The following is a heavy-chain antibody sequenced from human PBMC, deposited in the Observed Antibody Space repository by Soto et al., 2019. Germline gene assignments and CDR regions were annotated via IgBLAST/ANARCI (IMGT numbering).Heavy chain of an antibody. CDR3: ARDRYSSSPNFDY. D-gene: IGHD6-13*01. V-gene: IGHV3-33*01. CDR2: IWYDGSNK. J-gene: IGHJ4*02. Sequence: QVQLVESGGGVVQPGRSLRLSCAASGFTFSSYGMHWVRQAPGKGLEWVAVIWYDGSNKYYADSVKGRFTISRDNSKNTLYLQMTSLRAEDTAVYYCARDRYSSSPNFDYWGQGPLVAVSS. CDR1: GFTFSSYG.